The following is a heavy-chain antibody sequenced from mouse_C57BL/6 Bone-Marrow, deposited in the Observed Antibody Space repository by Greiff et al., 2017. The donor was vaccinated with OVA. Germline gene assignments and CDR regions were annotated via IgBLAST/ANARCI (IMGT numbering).Heavy chain of an antibody. J-gene: IGHJ2*01. D-gene: IGHD1-1*01. CDR3: ARIPHYYGSSYPDY. CDR1: GYTFTSYW. CDR2: IDPSDSYT. V-gene: IGHV1-50*01. Sequence: VQLQQPGAELVKPGASVKLSCKASGYTFTSYWMQWVKQRPGQGLEWIGEIDPSDSYTNYNQKFKGKATLTVDTSSSTAYMQLSSLTSEYSAVYYCARIPHYYGSSYPDYWGQGTTLTVSS.